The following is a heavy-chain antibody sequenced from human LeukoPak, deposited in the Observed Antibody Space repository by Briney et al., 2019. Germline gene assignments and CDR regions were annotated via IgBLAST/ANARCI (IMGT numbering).Heavy chain of an antibody. J-gene: IGHJ6*03. D-gene: IGHD6-6*01. Sequence: RSGGSLRLSCAASGFTFDDYGMSWVRRAPGKGLEWVSGINWNGDSTGYADSMKGRFTISRDNAKNSLYLQMNSLRAEDTALYYCARGKYYYYMDVWGKGTTVTVSS. V-gene: IGHV3-20*04. CDR1: GFTFDDYG. CDR2: INWNGDST. CDR3: ARGKYYYYMDV.